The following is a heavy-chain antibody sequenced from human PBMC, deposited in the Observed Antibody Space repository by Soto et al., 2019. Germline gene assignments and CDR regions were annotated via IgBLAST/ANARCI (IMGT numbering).Heavy chain of an antibody. CDR3: AAVAGTYDTPYYYYYYGMDV. V-gene: IGHV1-58*01. D-gene: IGHD1-1*01. CDR2: IVVGSGNT. Sequence: GASVKVSCKASGFTFTSSAVQWVRQARGQRLEWIGWIVVGSGNTNYAQKFQERVTITRDMSTSTAYMELSSLRSEDTAVYYCAAVAGTYDTPYYYYYYGMDVWGQGTTVTVS. J-gene: IGHJ6*02. CDR1: GFTFTSSA.